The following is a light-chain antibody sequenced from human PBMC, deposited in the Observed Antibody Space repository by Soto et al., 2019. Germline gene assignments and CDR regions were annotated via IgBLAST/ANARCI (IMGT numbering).Light chain of an antibody. J-gene: IGKJ4*01. CDR2: DAS. V-gene: IGKV3-11*01. Sequence: EIVLTQSPATLSLSPGERATLSCRASPSVDTLLSWYQQKPGQVPRLLIYDASNRATGIPARFSGSVSGTDFTLTSSSLEPEDFAVYYCQERRDWPITFGGGTKVEIK. CDR3: QERRDWPIT. CDR1: PSVDTL.